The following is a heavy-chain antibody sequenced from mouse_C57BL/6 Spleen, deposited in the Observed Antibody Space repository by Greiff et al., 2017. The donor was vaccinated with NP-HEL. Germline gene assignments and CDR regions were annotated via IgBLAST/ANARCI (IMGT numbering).Heavy chain of an antibody. D-gene: IGHD2-3*01. CDR2: IYPGSGNT. CDR1: GYTFTDYY. J-gene: IGHJ4*01. Sequence: QVQLQQSGAELVRPGASVKLSCKASGYTFTDYYINWVKQRPGQGLEWIARIYPGSGNTYYNEKFKGKATLTAEKSSSTAYMQLSSLTSEDSAVYFCARGGYYVDYAMDYWGQGTSVTVSS. CDR3: ARGGYYVDYAMDY. V-gene: IGHV1-76*01.